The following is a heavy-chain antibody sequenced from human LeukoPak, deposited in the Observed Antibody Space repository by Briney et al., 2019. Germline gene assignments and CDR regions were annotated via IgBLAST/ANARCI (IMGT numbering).Heavy chain of an antibody. CDR2: IKSKTDGGTT. Sequence: GGSLRLSCAASGFTFSNAWMSWVRQAPGKGLEWVGRIKSKTDGGTTDYAAPVKGRFTISRDGSKNTLYLQMNSLKTEDTAVYYCTEIVVVTNDAFDIWGQGTMVTVSS. CDR1: GFTFSNAW. V-gene: IGHV3-15*01. CDR3: TEIVVVTNDAFDI. D-gene: IGHD3-22*01. J-gene: IGHJ3*02.